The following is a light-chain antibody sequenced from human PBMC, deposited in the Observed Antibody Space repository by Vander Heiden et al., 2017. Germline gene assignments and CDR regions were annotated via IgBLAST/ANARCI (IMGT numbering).Light chain of an antibody. CDR1: QRITNF. V-gene: IGKV1-39*01. J-gene: IGKJ3*01. Sequence: DIQMTQSTSSLSASVGDRVTITCRASQRITNFLNWYQQKPGQAPKLLIYGATSLQSGVPSRFSGSSSRTDFTLTISRLQPEGFAVYYCQQRYIHPLTFGDGTKVDIK. CDR2: GAT. CDR3: QQRYIHPLT.